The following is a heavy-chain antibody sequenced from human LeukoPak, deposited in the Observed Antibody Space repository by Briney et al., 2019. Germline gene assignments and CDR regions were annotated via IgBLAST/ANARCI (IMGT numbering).Heavy chain of an antibody. CDR3: ARDYYGSGSYFIWFDP. J-gene: IGHJ5*02. D-gene: IGHD3-10*01. CDR1: GYTLTELS. V-gene: IGHV1-24*01. CDR2: FDPEDGET. Sequence: ASVKVSCKVSGYTLTELSMHWVRQAPGKGLEWMGGFDPEDGETIYAQKFQGRVTMTRDMSASTVYMELSSLRSEDTAVYYCARDYYGSGSYFIWFDPWGQGTLVTVSS.